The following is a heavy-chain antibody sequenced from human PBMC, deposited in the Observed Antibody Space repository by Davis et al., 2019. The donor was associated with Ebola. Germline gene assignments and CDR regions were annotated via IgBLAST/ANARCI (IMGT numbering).Heavy chain of an antibody. CDR1: GYSFISYG. CDR3: ARLYTGTSFGFEGFDS. J-gene: IGHJ4*02. Sequence: ASVKVSCKTSGYSFISYGISWVRQAPEQGLEWMGWINNYNGETNYAQKFQGRVTTTTDASTSTAYMELRSLKSDDTAVYYCARLYTGTSFGFEGFDSWGQGTLVTVSS. V-gene: IGHV1-18*04. CDR2: INNYNGET. D-gene: IGHD3-10*01.